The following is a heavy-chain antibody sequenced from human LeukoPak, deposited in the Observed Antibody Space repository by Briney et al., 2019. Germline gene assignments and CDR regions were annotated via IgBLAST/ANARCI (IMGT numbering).Heavy chain of an antibody. CDR2: IRSKAYGGTT. V-gene: IGHV3-49*04. CDR3: TRGDGYNWA. D-gene: IGHD5-24*01. J-gene: IGHJ5*02. CDR1: GFTFGDYA. Sequence: PGGSLRLSCTASGFTFGDYAMSWVRQAPGKGLEWVGFIRSKAYGGTTEYAASVKDRFTISRDDSKSIAYLQMNSLKTEDTAVYYCTRGDGYNWAWGQGTLVTVSS.